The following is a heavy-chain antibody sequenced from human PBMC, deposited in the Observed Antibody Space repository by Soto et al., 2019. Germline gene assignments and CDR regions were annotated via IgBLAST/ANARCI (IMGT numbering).Heavy chain of an antibody. CDR2: ISAYNGNT. D-gene: IGHD6-13*01. CDR3: ARDREAAAGTEWFDP. V-gene: IGHV1-18*01. Sequence: ASVKVSCKASGYTFTSYGISWVRQAPGQGLEWMGWISAYNGNTNYAQKLQGRVTMTTDTSTSTAYMELRSLRSDDTAVYYCARDREAAAGTEWFDPWGQGTLVTVSS. CDR1: GYTFTSYG. J-gene: IGHJ5*02.